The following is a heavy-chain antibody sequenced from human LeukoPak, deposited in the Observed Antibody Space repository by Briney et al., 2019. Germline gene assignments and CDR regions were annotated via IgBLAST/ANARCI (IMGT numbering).Heavy chain of an antibody. CDR3: AKEGPSSSGSQPLDS. D-gene: IGHD6-19*01. CDR2: ICRNSGCL. V-gene: IGHV3-9*01. CDR1: GFTFDNYP. J-gene: IGHJ4*02. Sequence: GGSLRLSCAASGFTFDNYPMRWVRQAPGKCPEWVSGICRNSGCLVYADSVKGRFTISRDDAKNSLYLQINSMRAEDTALYYCAKEGPSSSGSQPLDSWGQGTLVTVSS.